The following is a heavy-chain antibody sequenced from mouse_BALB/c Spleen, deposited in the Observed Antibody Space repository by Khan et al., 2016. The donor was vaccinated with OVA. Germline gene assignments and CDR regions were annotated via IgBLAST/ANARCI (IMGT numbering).Heavy chain of an antibody. V-gene: IGHV1S132*01. J-gene: IGHJ3*01. CDR2: IFPGTGTT. CDR3: ARGYFGNYEFVY. D-gene: IGHD2-1*01. Sequence: QVQLQQSGAELVKPGASVKLSCKTSGYTFTSYWIQWVKQRPGQGLGWIGQIFPGTGTTYYNENFKGKATLTVDTSANTAHMQFSSLTSEDSAVYVCARGYFGNYEFVYWGQGTLVTVSP. CDR1: GYTFTSYW.